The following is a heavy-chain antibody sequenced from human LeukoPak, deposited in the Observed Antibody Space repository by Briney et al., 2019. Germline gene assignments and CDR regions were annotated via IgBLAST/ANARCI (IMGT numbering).Heavy chain of an antibody. CDR1: GGSFSGYY. D-gene: IGHD2-15*01. CDR3: ASEPPNCSGGSCYSDAFDI. J-gene: IGHJ3*02. Sequence: KPSETLSLTCAVYGGSFSGYYWSWIRQPPGKGLEWIGEINHSGSTNYNPSLKSRVTISVDTSKNQFSLKLSSVTAADTAVYYCASEPPNCSGGSCYSDAFDIWGQGTMVTVSS. V-gene: IGHV4-34*01. CDR2: INHSGST.